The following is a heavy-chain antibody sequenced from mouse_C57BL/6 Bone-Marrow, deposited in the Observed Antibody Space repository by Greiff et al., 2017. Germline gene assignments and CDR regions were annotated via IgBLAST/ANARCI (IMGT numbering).Heavy chain of an antibody. Sequence: VKLQQPGAELVMPGASVKLSCKASGYTFTSYWMHWVKQRPGQGLEWIGELDPSDSYTNYNQKFTGKSTLTVAKSSSTAYMQLSSLTSEDSAVYYCARSLYGPWFAYWGQGTLVTVSA. CDR3: ARSLYGPWFAY. CDR1: GYTFTSYW. CDR2: LDPSDSYT. V-gene: IGHV1-69*01. J-gene: IGHJ3*01. D-gene: IGHD1-1*01.